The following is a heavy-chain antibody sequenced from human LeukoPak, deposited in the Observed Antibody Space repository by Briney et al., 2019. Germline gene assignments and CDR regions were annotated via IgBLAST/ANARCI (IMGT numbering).Heavy chain of an antibody. D-gene: IGHD3-22*01. CDR1: VGTFSSYA. J-gene: IGHJ1*01. Sequence: SVKVSCKASVGTFSSYAISWVRQAPGQGLEWMGGIIPIFGTANYAQKFQGRVTITADESTSTAYMELSSLRSEDTAVYYCARSAVFPPYYYDSSGYYLFQHWGQGTLVTVSS. CDR3: ARSAVFPPYYYDSSGYYLFQH. CDR2: IIPIFGTA. V-gene: IGHV1-69*13.